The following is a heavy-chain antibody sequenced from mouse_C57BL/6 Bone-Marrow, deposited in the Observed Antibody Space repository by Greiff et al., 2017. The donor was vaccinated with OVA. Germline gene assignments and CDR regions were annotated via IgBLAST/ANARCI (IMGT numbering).Heavy chain of an antibody. J-gene: IGHJ2*01. D-gene: IGHD1-1*01. Sequence: EVHLVESGGDLVKPGGSLKLSCAASGFTFSSYGMSWVRQTPDKRLEWVAIISSGGSYTYYPDSVKRRFTLSRDNAKNTLYLQMSRLKSEDTAMYYCARHGYGSSYRGLDYWGQGTTLTVSS. CDR2: ISSGGSYT. V-gene: IGHV5-6*01. CDR1: GFTFSSYG. CDR3: ARHGYGSSYRGLDY.